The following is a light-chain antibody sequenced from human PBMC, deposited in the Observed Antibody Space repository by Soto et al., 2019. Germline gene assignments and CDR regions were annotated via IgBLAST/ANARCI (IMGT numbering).Light chain of an antibody. V-gene: IGKV1-39*01. J-gene: IGKJ1*01. CDR2: AAS. Sequence: DIQMTQSPSSLSASVGDRVTITCRASQIISSYLNWYQQEPGKGPKLLIYAASSLQSGVPSRFSGSGSGTDFTLTISSLQPEDFATYYCQQSYSTPQTFGQGTKVDIK. CDR3: QQSYSTPQT. CDR1: QIISSY.